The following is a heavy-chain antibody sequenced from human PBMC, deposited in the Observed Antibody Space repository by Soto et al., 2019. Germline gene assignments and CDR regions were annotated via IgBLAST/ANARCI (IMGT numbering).Heavy chain of an antibody. Sequence: AAVKVSCKASGYSFTGYYMHWVRQAPGQGLEWMGWINPNSGGTNYAQKFQGRVTMTRDTSTSTAYMELSRLRSDDTAVYYCARDRRFWSGSYGMDVWGQGTTVTVSS. D-gene: IGHD3-3*01. CDR2: INPNSGGT. CDR3: ARDRRFWSGSYGMDV. V-gene: IGHV1-2*02. J-gene: IGHJ6*02. CDR1: GYSFTGYY.